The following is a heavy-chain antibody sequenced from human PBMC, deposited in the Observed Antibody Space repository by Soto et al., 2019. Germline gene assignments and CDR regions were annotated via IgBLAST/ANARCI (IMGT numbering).Heavy chain of an antibody. J-gene: IGHJ4*02. Sequence: ASVKVSCKASGYTFTSYYMHWVRQAPGQGLEWMGIINPSGGSTSYAQKFQGRVTMTRDTSTSTVYMELSSLRSEDTAVYYCARDPTLNYDILTGLDYWGQGTLVTVSS. D-gene: IGHD3-9*01. CDR2: INPSGGST. CDR3: ARDPTLNYDILTGLDY. V-gene: IGHV1-46*01. CDR1: GYTFTSYY.